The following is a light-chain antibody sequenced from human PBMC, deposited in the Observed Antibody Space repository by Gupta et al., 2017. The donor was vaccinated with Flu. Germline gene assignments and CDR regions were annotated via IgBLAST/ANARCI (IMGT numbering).Light chain of an antibody. J-gene: IGLJ3*02. CDR2: GNN. V-gene: IGLV1-40*01. Sequence: QSVLTQPPSVSGALGQRVTISCTGSSSNIGAGYDVHWYQQLPGTAPKLLMYGNNNRPSGVPDRFSGSKSGTSASLAITGLQAEDEADYYCQSYDSSLSGSVFGGGTKLTVL. CDR1: SSNIGAGYD. CDR3: QSYDSSLSGSV.